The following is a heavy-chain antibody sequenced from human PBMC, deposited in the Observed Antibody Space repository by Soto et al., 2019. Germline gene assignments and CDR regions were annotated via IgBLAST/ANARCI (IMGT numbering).Heavy chain of an antibody. CDR1: GYTFSKYA. CDR3: ARAISLIMAAPAY. V-gene: IGHV1-18*04. Sequence: GSVKVSGKTSGYTFSKYAISGVGQSPGQGLEWMGCVSPYNGNANYTEKFQGRVSMTTDTSTTTAYMELASLTSDDTAIYYCARAISLIMAAPAYWGQGTLVTVSS. J-gene: IGHJ4*02. CDR2: VSPYNGNA. D-gene: IGHD2-8*01.